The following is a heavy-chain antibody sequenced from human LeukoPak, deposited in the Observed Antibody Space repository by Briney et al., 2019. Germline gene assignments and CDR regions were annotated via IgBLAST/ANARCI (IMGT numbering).Heavy chain of an antibody. CDR2: IYYSGST. V-gene: IGHV4-59*01. CDR1: GGSISSYY. Sequence: SETLSLTCTVSGGSISSYYWSWIRQPPGKGLEWIGYIYYSGSTNYNPSLKSRVTISVDTSKNQFSLRLSSVTAADTAVYYCASDHSSSSPPKYWGQGTLVTVSS. J-gene: IGHJ1*01. CDR3: ASDHSSSSPPKY. D-gene: IGHD6-6*01.